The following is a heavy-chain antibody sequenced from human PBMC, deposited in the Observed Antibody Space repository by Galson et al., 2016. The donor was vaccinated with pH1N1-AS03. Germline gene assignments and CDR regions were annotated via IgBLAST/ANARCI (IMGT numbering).Heavy chain of an antibody. Sequence: SLRLSCAASGFTFNRHAMHWVRQAPGKGPEWVAIMSYDGSTKYYTDSVRDRFTISRDNPKKTLYLHMSSLRAEDTAVYYCAKDLHFYDSYYLDYWGRGTLVIVSS. V-gene: IGHV3-30*18. J-gene: IGHJ4*02. CDR3: AKDLHFYDSYYLDY. CDR1: GFTFNRHA. CDR2: MSYDGSTK. D-gene: IGHD2/OR15-2a*01.